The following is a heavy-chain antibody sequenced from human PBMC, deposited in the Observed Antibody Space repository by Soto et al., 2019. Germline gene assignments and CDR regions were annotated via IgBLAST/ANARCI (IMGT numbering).Heavy chain of an antibody. Sequence: QVRLVQSGAEVKKAGASVKGSCRASGYTFISYGIRWVRQDPGQGREWMGWISADNGNTNYSQKRQGRVTMTTDTSTSTDYLELRRLGSDDTAVYYCARDEGLPAALNAFDPWGQGTLVTVSS. CDR2: ISADNGNT. D-gene: IGHD2-2*01. CDR1: GYTFISYG. J-gene: IGHJ5*02. CDR3: ARDEGLPAALNAFDP. V-gene: IGHV1-18*01.